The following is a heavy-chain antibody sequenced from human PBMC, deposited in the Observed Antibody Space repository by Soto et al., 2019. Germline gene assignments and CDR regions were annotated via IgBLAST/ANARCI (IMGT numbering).Heavy chain of an antibody. Sequence: GGSLRLSCAASGFTFISYSMNWVRQAPGKGLEWVSSISSSSSYIYYADSVKGRFTISRDNAKNSLYLQMNSLRAEDTAVYYCARVNYYDSSGYHTPYFDYWGQGTLVTVSS. CDR2: ISSSSSYI. V-gene: IGHV3-21*01. CDR3: ARVNYYDSSGYHTPYFDY. CDR1: GFTFISYS. D-gene: IGHD3-22*01. J-gene: IGHJ4*02.